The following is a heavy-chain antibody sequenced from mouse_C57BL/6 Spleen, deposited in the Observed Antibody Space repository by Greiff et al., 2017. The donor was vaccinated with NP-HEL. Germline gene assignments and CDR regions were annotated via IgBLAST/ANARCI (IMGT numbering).Heavy chain of an antibody. CDR3: ARFPALCDGEGFAY. J-gene: IGHJ3*01. V-gene: IGHV1-69*01. Sequence: QVQLQQPGAELVMPGASVKLSCKASGYTFTSYWMHWVKQRPGQGLEWIGEIDPSDSYTNYNQKFKGKSTLTVDKSSSTAYMQLSSLTSEDSAVYYCARFPALCDGEGFAYWGQGTLVTVSA. CDR2: IDPSDSYT. CDR1: GYTFTSYW.